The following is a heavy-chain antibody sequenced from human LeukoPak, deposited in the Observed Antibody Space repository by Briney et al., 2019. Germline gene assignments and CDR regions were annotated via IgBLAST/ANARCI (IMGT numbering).Heavy chain of an antibody. J-gene: IGHJ4*02. CDR1: GFTFSSYA. Sequence: GSLRLSCAASGFTFSSYAMSWVRQAPGKGLEWVSAISGSGGSTYYADSVKGRFTISRDNSKNMLYLQMNSLRAEDTAVYYCAKGLIQLWLQLYWGQGTLVTVSS. D-gene: IGHD5-18*01. CDR3: AKGLIQLWLQLY. CDR2: ISGSGGST. V-gene: IGHV3-23*01.